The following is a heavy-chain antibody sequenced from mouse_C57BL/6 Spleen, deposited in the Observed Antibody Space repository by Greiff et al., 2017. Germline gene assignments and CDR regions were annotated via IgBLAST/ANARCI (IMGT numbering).Heavy chain of an antibody. V-gene: IGHV6-6*01. D-gene: IGHD1-1*01. J-gene: IGHJ1*03. CDR2: IRNKANNHAT. CDR3: TREAPYYPGYFDV. Sequence: DVKLVESGGGLVQPGGSMKLSCAASGFTFSDAWMDWVRQSPEKGLEWVAEIRNKANNHATYYAESVKGRFTISRDDSKSSVYLQMNSLRAEDTGIYYCTREAPYYPGYFDVWGTGTTVTVSS. CDR1: GFTFSDAW.